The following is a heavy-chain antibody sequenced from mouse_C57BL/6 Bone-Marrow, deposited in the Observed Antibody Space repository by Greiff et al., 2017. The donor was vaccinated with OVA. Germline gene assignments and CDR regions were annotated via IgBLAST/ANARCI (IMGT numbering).Heavy chain of an antibody. CDR3: ARSLSAWFAY. CDR1: GYTFTSYW. CDR2: IYPSDSET. J-gene: IGHJ3*01. V-gene: IGHV1-61*01. Sequence: VQLQQPGAELVRPGSSVKLSCKASGYTFTSYWMDWVKQRPGQGLEWIGNIYPSDSETHYNQKFKDKATLTVDKSSSTAYMQLSSLTSEDSAVYYCARSLSAWFAYWGQGTLVTVSA.